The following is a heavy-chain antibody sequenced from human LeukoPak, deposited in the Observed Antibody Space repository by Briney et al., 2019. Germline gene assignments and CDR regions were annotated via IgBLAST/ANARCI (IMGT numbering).Heavy chain of an antibody. D-gene: IGHD6-19*01. CDR3: ARARAGTYYYYYMDV. V-gene: IGHV1-18*01. CDR1: GYTFTSYG. CDR2: ISAYNGNT. Sequence: ASVKVSCKASGYTFTSYGISWVRQAPGQGLEWMGWISAYNGNTNYAQKFQGRVTMTRDTSISTAYMELSRLRSDDTAVYYCARARAGTYYYYYMDVWGKGTTVTISS. J-gene: IGHJ6*03.